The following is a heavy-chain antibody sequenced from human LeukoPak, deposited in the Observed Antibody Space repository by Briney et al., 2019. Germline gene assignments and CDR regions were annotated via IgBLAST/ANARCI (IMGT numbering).Heavy chain of an antibody. V-gene: IGHV3-7*03. CDR1: GFTFSTYW. J-gene: IGHJ4*02. CDR3: ARAVTSTEGY. D-gene: IGHD4-17*01. Sequence: GGTLRLSCEASGFTFSTYWMTWVRQPPGKGLEWVASINQDGSGKYYVDSVKGRFTISRDNAQKSLYLQTNSLRVDDTAVYYCARAVTSTEGYWGQGTLVTVSS. CDR2: INQDGSGK.